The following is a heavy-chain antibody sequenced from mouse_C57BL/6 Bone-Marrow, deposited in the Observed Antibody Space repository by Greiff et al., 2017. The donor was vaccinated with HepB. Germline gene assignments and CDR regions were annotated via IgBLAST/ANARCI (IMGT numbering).Heavy chain of an antibody. J-gene: IGHJ3*01. CDR2: VYPRSGNT. CDR3: ARKGNVSAWFAY. CDR1: GYTFTSYG. V-gene: IGHV1-81*01. Sequence: VQLQQSGAELARPGASVKLSCKASGYTFTSYGISWVKQRTGQGLEWIGEVYPRSGNTYYNEKFKGKATLTADKSSSTAYMELRSLTSEDSAVYFCARKGNVSAWFAYWGQGTLVTVSA.